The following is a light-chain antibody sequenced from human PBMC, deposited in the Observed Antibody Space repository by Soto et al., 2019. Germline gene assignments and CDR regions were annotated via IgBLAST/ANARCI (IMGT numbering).Light chain of an antibody. CDR2: NVS. V-gene: IGKV2-30*01. CDR1: QSLAYIDGNTY. Sequence: DVVMTQSPLSLPVTLGQPASISCRSSQSLAYIDGNTYLNWFHQRPGQSPRRLIYNVSNRDSGVPDRFSGSGSGTDFTLEISRVEAEDAGLYYCMPGTHWPPYTFGQGTKLEIK. CDR3: MPGTHWPPYT. J-gene: IGKJ2*01.